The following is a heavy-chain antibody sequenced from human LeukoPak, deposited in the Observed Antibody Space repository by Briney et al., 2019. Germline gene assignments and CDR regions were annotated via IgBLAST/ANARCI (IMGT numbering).Heavy chain of an antibody. J-gene: IGHJ3*02. D-gene: IGHD3-22*01. Sequence: SETLTLTCAVYGGSFSGYYWSWIRQPPGKGLEWIGEINHSGSTNYNPSLTSRVPISVDTAKNQFSLKLSSVTAADTAVYYCARDPDYYDSSGGDAFDIWGQGTMVTVSS. CDR3: ARDPDYYDSSGGDAFDI. CDR1: GGSFSGYY. V-gene: IGHV4-34*01. CDR2: INHSGST.